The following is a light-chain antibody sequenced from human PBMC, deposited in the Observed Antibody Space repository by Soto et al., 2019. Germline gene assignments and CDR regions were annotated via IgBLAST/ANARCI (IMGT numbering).Light chain of an antibody. Sequence: EIVMTQSPATLSVSPGYRATLSCRASQSVSGNLAWYQQKPGHAPSLLIYGTSTRATVVPARFSGGGSGTEFTLTISSLQYEDFADYYWQQYNDWPRTFGQGTKVDIK. CDR3: QQYNDWPRT. CDR1: QSVSGN. CDR2: GTS. J-gene: IGKJ1*01. V-gene: IGKV3-15*01.